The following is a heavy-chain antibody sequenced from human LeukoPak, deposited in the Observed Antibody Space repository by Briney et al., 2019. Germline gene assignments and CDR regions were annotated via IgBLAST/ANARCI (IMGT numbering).Heavy chain of an antibody. V-gene: IGHV3-64D*06. CDR2: ISGSGNGAST. D-gene: IGHD3-16*01. CDR3: VKDFGRVRGTPDS. CDR1: GFVFSIYT. J-gene: IGHJ4*02. Sequence: PGGSLRLSCSASGFVFSIYTMYWVRQAPGKGPEYVSTISGSGNGASTYYADSVKGRFTIPRDDSKSLLYLQMNGLRGEDTAVYYCVKDFGRVRGTPDSWGQGTLVTVSP.